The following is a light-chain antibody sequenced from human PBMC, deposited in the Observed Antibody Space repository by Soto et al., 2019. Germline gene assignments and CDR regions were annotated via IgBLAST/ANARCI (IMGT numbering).Light chain of an antibody. CDR2: DNY. CDR3: DSWDNSLSVVL. CDR1: SSNIGSNY. J-gene: IGLJ2*01. Sequence: QSLLTQPPSVSAAPGQRVTISCSGSSSNIGSNYVSWYQQLPGTAPKLLIYDNYKRPSGIPDRFSGSTSGTSATLAIAGLQTGDEADYYCDSWDNSLSVVLFGGGTK. V-gene: IGLV1-51*01.